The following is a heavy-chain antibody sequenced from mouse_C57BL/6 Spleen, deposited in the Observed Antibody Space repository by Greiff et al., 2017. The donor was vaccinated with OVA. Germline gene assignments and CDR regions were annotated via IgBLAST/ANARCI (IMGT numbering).Heavy chain of an antibody. Sequence: EVKLMESGEGLVKPGGSLKLSCAASGFTFSSYAMSWVRQTPEKRLEWVAYISSGGDYIYYADTVKGRFTISRDNARNTLYLQMSSLKSEDKAMYYCTRGDYGNDEGGDMDVWGKGTSVTVSS. D-gene: IGHD2-2*01. CDR2: ISSGGDYI. CDR1: GFTFSSYA. CDR3: TRGDYGNDEGGDMDV. J-gene: IGHJ4*01. V-gene: IGHV5-9-1*02.